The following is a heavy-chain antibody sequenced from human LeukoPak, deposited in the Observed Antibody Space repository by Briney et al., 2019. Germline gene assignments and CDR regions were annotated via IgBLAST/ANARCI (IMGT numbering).Heavy chain of an antibody. V-gene: IGHV3-23*01. CDR3: AKGSFDV. Sequence: GGSLRLSCAASGFNVGTYAMSWVRQAPGRGLEWVSCINTGETTFYADSVKGQFTISRDNSNLYLHMTSLRDEDTALYYCAKGSFDVWGQGTVVIVSS. J-gene: IGHJ3*01. CDR2: INTGETT. CDR1: GFNVGTYA.